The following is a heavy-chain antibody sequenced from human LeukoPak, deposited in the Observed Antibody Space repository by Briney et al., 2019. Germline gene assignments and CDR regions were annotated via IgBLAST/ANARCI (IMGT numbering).Heavy chain of an antibody. CDR1: GYTFTSYY. V-gene: IGHV1-46*01. CDR3: ARDVSYYYGMDV. J-gene: IGHJ6*02. CDR2: INPSGGST. Sequence: ASVTVSCTASGYTFTSYYMHWVRQAPGQGLEWMGIINPSGGSTSYAQKFQGRVTMTRDTSTSTVYMELSSLRSEDTAVYYCARDVSYYYGMDVWGQGTTVTVSS.